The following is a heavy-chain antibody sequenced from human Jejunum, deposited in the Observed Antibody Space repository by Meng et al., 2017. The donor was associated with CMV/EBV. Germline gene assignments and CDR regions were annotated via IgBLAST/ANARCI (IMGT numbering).Heavy chain of an antibody. CDR3: AKRGETYGSYVY. D-gene: IGHD2-2*01. J-gene: IGHJ4*02. CDR1: GYIFANYG. CDR2: INDRADKT. V-gene: IGHV3-23*01. Sequence: EVQLLESGGGLVQPGGSLRLSCEASGYIFANYGLSWFRQAPGKGLEWVSTINDRADKTFYSDSVKGRFAIFRDNSKNTVYLHMNSLGAEDTAVYYCAKRGETYGSYVYWGQGTLVTVST.